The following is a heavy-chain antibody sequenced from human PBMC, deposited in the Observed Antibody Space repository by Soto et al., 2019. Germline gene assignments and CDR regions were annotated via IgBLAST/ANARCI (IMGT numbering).Heavy chain of an antibody. Sequence: SVKVSCKASGGTFSSYAISWVRQAPGQGLEWMGGIIPIFGTANYAQKFQGRVTITADKSTSTAYMELSSLRPEDTAVYYCARGWYSSSSFSFDYWGQGTLVTVSS. D-gene: IGHD6-6*01. CDR1: GGTFSSYA. V-gene: IGHV1-69*06. CDR3: ARGWYSSSSFSFDY. J-gene: IGHJ4*02. CDR2: IIPIFGTA.